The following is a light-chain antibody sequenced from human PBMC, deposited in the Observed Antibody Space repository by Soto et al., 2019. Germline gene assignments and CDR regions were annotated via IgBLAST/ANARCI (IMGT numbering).Light chain of an antibody. V-gene: IGLV2-14*03. CDR3: SSYTSSSTYV. Sequence: QSALTQPASVSGSPGQTITISCTGTSSDVGYYNYVSWYQQHPGKAPKLMIYDVRNRPSGVSNRFSGSKSGNTDSLTISGLQAEDEADYSCSSYTSSSTYVFGTGTKVTVL. J-gene: IGLJ1*01. CDR2: DVR. CDR1: SSDVGYYNY.